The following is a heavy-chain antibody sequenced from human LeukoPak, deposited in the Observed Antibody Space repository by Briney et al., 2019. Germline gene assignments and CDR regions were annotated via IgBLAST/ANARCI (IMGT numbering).Heavy chain of an antibody. CDR1: EFIVSSNY. V-gene: IGHV3-53*01. D-gene: IGHD3-3*01. CDR2: IYTGGST. J-gene: IGHJ4*02. CDR3: VWMSPPAG. Sequence: GGSLRLSCAASEFIVSSNYMSWVRQAPGKGLEWVSVIYTGGSTYYADSVKGRFTISRDNAKNTLYLQMNSLRAEDTAVYYCVWMSPPAGWGQGTLVTVSS.